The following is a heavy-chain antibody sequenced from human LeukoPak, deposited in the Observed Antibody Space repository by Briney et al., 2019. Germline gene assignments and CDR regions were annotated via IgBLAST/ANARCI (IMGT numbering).Heavy chain of an antibody. J-gene: IGHJ4*02. CDR2: ISSSGST. V-gene: IGHV4-4*07. CDR3: AREGRGSTPGY. D-gene: IGHD2-15*01. Sequence: SETLSLTCTVSGGSIRSYYWSWVRQPAGKGLEWIGRISSSGSTDYNPSLTSRVTMSVDTSKNQFSLRLISVTAADTAVYYCAREGRGSTPGYWGQGTLVTVSS. CDR1: GGSIRSYY.